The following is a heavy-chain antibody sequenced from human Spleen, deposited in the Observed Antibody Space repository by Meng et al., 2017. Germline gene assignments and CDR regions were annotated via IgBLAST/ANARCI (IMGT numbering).Heavy chain of an antibody. CDR1: GYTFTGYY. CDR2: VNPNSGGT. J-gene: IGHJ4*02. V-gene: IGHV1-2*02. CDR3: ARSPIDKYDLSALPLDY. Sequence: ASVKVSCKASGYTFTGYYIHWVRQAPGQGLEWMGWVNPNSGGTNYAQKFQGRVTMTRDTSISTAYMELTRLRSDDTAVYYCARSPIDKYDLSALPLDYWGQGTLVTVSS. D-gene: IGHD3-22*01.